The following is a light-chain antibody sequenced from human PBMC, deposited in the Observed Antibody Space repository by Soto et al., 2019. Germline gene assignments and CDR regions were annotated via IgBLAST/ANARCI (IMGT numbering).Light chain of an antibody. CDR2: EVS. CDR1: RSDVGAYNY. V-gene: IGLV2-8*01. J-gene: IGLJ2*01. Sequence: QSALTQPASVSGSPGQSIAISCTGTRSDVGAYNYVSWYQQHPGKAPKLMIYEVSKRPSGVPDRFSGSKSGNTASLTVSGLQAEDEADYYCSSYAGSNNVVFGGGTQLTVL. CDR3: SSYAGSNNVV.